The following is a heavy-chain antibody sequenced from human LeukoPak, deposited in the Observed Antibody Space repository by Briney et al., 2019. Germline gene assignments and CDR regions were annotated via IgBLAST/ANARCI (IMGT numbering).Heavy chain of an antibody. CDR3: ARDRPAGDSSGYFY. CDR1: GYTFTSYG. D-gene: IGHD3-22*01. J-gene: IGHJ4*02. Sequence: GASVKVSCKASGYTFTSYGISWARQAPGQGLEWMGWISAYNGNTNYAQKLQGRVTMTTDTSTSTAYMELRSLRSDDTAVYYCARDRPAGDSSGYFYWGQGTLVTVSS. CDR2: ISAYNGNT. V-gene: IGHV1-18*01.